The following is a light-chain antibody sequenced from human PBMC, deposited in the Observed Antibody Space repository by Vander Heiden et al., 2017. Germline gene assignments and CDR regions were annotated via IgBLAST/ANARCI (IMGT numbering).Light chain of an antibody. CDR3: SSYTSSSTLV. Sequence: QSALTQPASVSASPGQPITISCTGTSSDVGGYKYVSWYQQHPGKAPKLMIYDVSSRPSGVSNRFSGSKSGNTASLTISGLQAEDEADYYCSSYTSSSTLVFGTGTKVTVL. CDR2: DVS. V-gene: IGLV2-14*01. CDR1: SSDVGGYKY. J-gene: IGLJ1*01.